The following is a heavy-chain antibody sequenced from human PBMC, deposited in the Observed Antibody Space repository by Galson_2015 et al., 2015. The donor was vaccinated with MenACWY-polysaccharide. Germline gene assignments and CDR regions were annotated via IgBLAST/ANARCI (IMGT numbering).Heavy chain of an antibody. V-gene: IGHV3-49*03. CDR3: TRDRPIDY. Sequence: SLRLSCAASGFTFGDYAMAWFRQAPGQGLEWVGFIRCKASGETTGYAASVKGRFTISRDDSTSTAYLQMNRLQTEDTGSYYCTRDRPIDYWGQGTLVTVSS. CDR2: IRCKASGETT. CDR1: GFTFGDYA. J-gene: IGHJ4*02.